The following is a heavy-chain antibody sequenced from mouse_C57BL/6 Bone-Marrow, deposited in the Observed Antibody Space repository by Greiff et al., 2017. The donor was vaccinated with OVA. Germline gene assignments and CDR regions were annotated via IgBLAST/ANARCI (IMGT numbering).Heavy chain of an antibody. Sequence: DVKLVESGGGLVQPGGSMKLSCVASGFTFSNYWMNWVRQSPEKGLEWVAQIRLKSDNYATHYAESVKGRFTISRDDSKSSVYLQMNNLRAEDTGIYYCVYGSTGAMDYWGQGTSVTVSS. CDR3: VYGSTGAMDY. CDR1: GFTFSNYW. D-gene: IGHD1-1*01. CDR2: IRLKSDNYAT. V-gene: IGHV6-3*01. J-gene: IGHJ4*01.